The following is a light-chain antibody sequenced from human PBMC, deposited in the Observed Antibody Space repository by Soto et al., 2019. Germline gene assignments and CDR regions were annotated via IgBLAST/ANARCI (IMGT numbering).Light chain of an antibody. CDR2: LAS. CDR3: QQSYSAPQT. Sequence: AAGDRVTITCRASQTISNYLHWYQQSPGKAPNLLIYLASNLQSGVPSRFSGSGSGTDFTLTISSLQPEDFATYYCQQSYSAPQTFGQGTKVEIK. V-gene: IGKV1-39*01. CDR1: QTISNY. J-gene: IGKJ1*01.